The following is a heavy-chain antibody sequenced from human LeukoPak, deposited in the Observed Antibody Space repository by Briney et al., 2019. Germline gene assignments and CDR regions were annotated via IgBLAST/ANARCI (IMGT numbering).Heavy chain of an antibody. V-gene: IGHV3-21*01. Sequence: PGGSLRLSCAASGFTFSSYSMNWVRQAPGKGLEWVSSISSSSSYIYYADSVKGRFTISRDKAKHSLYLQMNSLRAEDTAVYYCARDISYYGSGRPEVWGKGTTVTVSS. J-gene: IGHJ6*04. CDR3: ARDISYYGSGRPEV. D-gene: IGHD3-10*01. CDR1: GFTFSSYS. CDR2: ISSSSSYI.